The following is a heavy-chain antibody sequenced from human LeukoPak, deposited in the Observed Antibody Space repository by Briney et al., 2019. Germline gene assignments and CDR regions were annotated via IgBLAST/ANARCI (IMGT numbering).Heavy chain of an antibody. CDR3: ARGMMIVVATREDDAFDI. V-gene: IGHV1-18*01. CDR1: GYTFTTVV. CDR2: SRTENGRT. J-gene: IGHJ3*02. Sequence: ASLRMSGEGAGYTFTTVVMSGEWHNPVEEIGRVGCSRTENGRTNYEQELQGRGTMTTDTATSTAYMELRSLRSDDTAVNYCARGMMIVVATREDDAFDIWGQGKMVTVSS. D-gene: IGHD3-22*01.